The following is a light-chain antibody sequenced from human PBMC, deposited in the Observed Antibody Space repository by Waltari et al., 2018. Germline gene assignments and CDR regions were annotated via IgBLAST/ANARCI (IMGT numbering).Light chain of an antibody. Sequence: QLVLTQSPSASASLGASVKLTCTLSSGHTSNVIAWLQQQPGKGPRFLMKVNSDGSHSKGDEIPDRCSGSSSGAERYPSISSLQSEDDADYYCQTGGHGTWVFGGGTKVTVL. CDR3: QTGGHGTWV. CDR1: SGHTSNV. J-gene: IGLJ3*02. CDR2: VNSDGSH. V-gene: IGLV4-69*01.